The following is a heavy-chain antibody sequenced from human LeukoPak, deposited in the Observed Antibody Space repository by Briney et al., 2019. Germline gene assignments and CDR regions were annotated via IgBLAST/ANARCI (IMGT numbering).Heavy chain of an antibody. CDR2: IIPIFGTA. V-gene: IGHV1-69*13. D-gene: IGHD3-10*01. CDR3: ARGGDYYGSGSYYNSPAP. Sequence: GASVKVSCKASGGTFSSYAISWVRQAPGQGLEWMGGIIPIFGTANYAQKFQGRVTITADESTSTAYMELSSLRSEDTAVYYCARGGDYYGSGSYYNSPAPRGQGTLVTVSS. CDR1: GGTFSSYA. J-gene: IGHJ5*02.